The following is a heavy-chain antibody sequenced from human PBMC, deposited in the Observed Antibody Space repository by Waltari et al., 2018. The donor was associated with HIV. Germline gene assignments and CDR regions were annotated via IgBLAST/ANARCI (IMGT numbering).Heavy chain of an antibody. Sequence: QVQLQEAGPGLVKRSETLSRTCSLSSVYIVTDYYGTWFRRPPGQGLEWLGKMYHSGSTYSNRALMGRFIVSLGRTKNQFSLTLRAVTAADTAVYYCARSKEYQYDSSGSDAFDMWGQGTMVAVSS. J-gene: IGHJ3*02. D-gene: IGHD3-22*01. CDR3: ARSKEYQYDSSGSDAFDM. CDR2: MYHSGST. CDR1: SVYIVTDYY. V-gene: IGHV4-38-2*02.